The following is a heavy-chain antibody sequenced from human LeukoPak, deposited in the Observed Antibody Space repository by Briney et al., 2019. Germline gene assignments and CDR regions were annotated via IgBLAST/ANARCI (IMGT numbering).Heavy chain of an antibody. V-gene: IGHV3-64*01. Sequence: PGGSLRLSCAASGFTFRSYAMHWLRQAPGKGLEYVSAVSQNGDGTYYANSVKGRFTISRDNSKNMVYLQMGSPRPDDTAVYFCATMSLGTWGQGTLVTVSS. D-gene: IGHD3-16*01. CDR2: VSQNGDGT. CDR1: GFTFRSYA. J-gene: IGHJ5*02. CDR3: ATMSLGT.